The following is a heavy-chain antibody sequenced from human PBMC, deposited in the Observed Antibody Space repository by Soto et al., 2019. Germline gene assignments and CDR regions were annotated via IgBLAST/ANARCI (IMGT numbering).Heavy chain of an antibody. Sequence: AASVKVSCKASGGTFSSYAISWVRQAPGQGLEWMGGIIPIFGTANYAQKFQGRVTITADESTSTAYMELSSLRSEDTAVYYCARVSRYSSSWYPNGYFDLRGRGTLVTVSS. D-gene: IGHD6-13*01. CDR2: IIPIFGTA. V-gene: IGHV1-69*13. CDR3: ARVSRYSSSWYPNGYFDL. J-gene: IGHJ2*01. CDR1: GGTFSSYA.